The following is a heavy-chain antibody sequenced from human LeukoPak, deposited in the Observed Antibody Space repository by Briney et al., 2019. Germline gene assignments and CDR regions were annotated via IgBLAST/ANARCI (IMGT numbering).Heavy chain of an antibody. Sequence: PGGSLRLSCAASGFTFSSYWMTWVRQGPWKGLEWVANIKPDGSLIYYVDSVKGRFTISRDNAKNSLYLQMNSLRAEDTAVYYCAKWELYSGFYYIDYWGQGTLATVSS. CDR1: GFTFSSYW. D-gene: IGHD1-26*01. V-gene: IGHV3-7*01. CDR3: AKWELYSGFYYIDY. CDR2: IKPDGSLI. J-gene: IGHJ4*02.